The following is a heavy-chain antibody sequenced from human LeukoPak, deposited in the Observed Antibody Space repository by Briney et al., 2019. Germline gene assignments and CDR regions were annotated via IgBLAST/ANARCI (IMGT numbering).Heavy chain of an antibody. CDR3: ARQRIHWFDP. V-gene: IGHV4-59*08. J-gene: IGHJ5*02. Sequence: NPSETLSLTCTVSGVSISSYYWSWIRQPPGKGLEWIGYIYYSGSTNYNPSLKSRVTISVDTSKNQFSLKLSSVTAADTAVYYCARQRIHWFDPWGQGTLVTVSS. CDR2: IYYSGST. CDR1: GVSISSYY.